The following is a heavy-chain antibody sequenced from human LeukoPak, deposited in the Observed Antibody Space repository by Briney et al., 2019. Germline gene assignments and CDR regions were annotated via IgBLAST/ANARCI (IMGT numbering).Heavy chain of an antibody. CDR3: ARRPFWGWSADAFDI. CDR1: GGSISSYY. Sequence: SETLSLTCTVSGGSISSYYWSWIRQPAGKGLEWIGRIYTSGSTNYNPSLKSRVTMSVDTSKNQFSLKLSSATAADTAVYYCARRPFWGWSADAFDIWGQGTMVTVSS. CDR2: IYTSGST. D-gene: IGHD3-16*01. V-gene: IGHV4-4*07. J-gene: IGHJ3*02.